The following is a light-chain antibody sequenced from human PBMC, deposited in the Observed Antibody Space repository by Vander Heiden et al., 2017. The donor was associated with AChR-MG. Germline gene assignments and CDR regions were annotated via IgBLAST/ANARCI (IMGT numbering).Light chain of an antibody. Sequence: QAVVTQETSLTVSPGGTVTLTCGSSPGVVTSGHYPYWFQQKPGQAPRTLISDTNNKHSWTPARFSGSLRGGKAALTLSGAQPEDEAEYYCLLSFSGGRPEFGGGTKLTVL. CDR1: PGVVTSGHY. CDR2: DTN. J-gene: IGLJ3*02. V-gene: IGLV7-46*01. CDR3: LLSFSGGRPE.